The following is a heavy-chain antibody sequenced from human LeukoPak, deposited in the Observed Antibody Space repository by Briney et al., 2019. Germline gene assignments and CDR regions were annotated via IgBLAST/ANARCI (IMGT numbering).Heavy chain of an antibody. J-gene: IGHJ4*02. CDR2: INHSGST. D-gene: IGHD2-15*01. CDR3: ARLDCSGGSCCYDY. V-gene: IGHV4-34*01. CDR1: GGSFSGYY. Sequence: SETLSLTCAVYGGSFSGYYWSWIRQPPGKGLEWIGEINHSGSTNYNPSLKSRVTISVDTSKNQFSLKLSSVTAADTAVYYCARLDCSGGSCCYDYWGQGTLVTVSS.